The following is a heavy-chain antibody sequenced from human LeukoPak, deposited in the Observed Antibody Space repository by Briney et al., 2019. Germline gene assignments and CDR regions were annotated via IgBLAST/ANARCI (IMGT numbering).Heavy chain of an antibody. D-gene: IGHD2-21*01. CDR1: GGTFSSYA. V-gene: IGHV1-69*13. CDR2: IIPIFGTA. Sequence: EASVKVSCKASGGTFSSYAISWVRQAPGQGLEWMGGIIPIFGTANYAQKFQGRVTITADESTSTAYMELSSLRSEDTAVYYCARAGYCGGDCYARAWFDPWGQGTLVTVSS. J-gene: IGHJ5*02. CDR3: ARAGYCGGDCYARAWFDP.